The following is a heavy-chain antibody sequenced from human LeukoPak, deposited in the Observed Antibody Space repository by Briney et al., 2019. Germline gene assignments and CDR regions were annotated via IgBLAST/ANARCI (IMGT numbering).Heavy chain of an antibody. D-gene: IGHD6-19*01. Sequence: PGGSLGLSCAASGFSFSSYEMNWVRQAPGKGLEWVSYISSSGSTRYYADSVKGRFTMSRDNAKNSLYLQMNSLRAEDTAVYYCARVEGSGWSKLCDYWGQGTLVTVSS. CDR1: GFSFSSYE. CDR3: ARVEGSGWSKLCDY. V-gene: IGHV3-48*03. J-gene: IGHJ4*02. CDR2: ISSSGSTR.